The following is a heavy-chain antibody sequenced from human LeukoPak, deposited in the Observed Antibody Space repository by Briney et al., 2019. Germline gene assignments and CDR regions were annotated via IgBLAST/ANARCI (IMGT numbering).Heavy chain of an antibody. V-gene: IGHV3-48*03. CDR2: ISSSGSTI. Sequence: GGSLRLSCAASGFTFSSYEMNWVRQAPGKGLEWVSYISSSGSTIYYADSVKGRFPISRDNAKNSLYLQMNSLRAEDTAVYYCARGRGKYSSGWYVFDPWGQGTLVTVSS. CDR3: ARGRGKYSSGWYVFDP. CDR1: GFTFSSYE. D-gene: IGHD6-19*01. J-gene: IGHJ5*02.